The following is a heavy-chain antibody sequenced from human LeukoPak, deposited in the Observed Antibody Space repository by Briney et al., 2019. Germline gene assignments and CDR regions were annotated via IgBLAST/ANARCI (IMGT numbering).Heavy chain of an antibody. J-gene: IGHJ3*02. D-gene: IGHD3-22*01. V-gene: IGHV1-18*01. CDR2: ISAYNGNT. CDR3: ARYYYSDSTSDAFDI. Sequence: ASVKVSCKASGYTFTSYGISWVRQAPGQGLEWMGWISAYNGNTNYAQKLQGRVTMTTDTSTSTAYMELTSLRSDDTAVYYCARYYYSDSTSDAFDIWGQGTLVTVSS. CDR1: GYTFTSYG.